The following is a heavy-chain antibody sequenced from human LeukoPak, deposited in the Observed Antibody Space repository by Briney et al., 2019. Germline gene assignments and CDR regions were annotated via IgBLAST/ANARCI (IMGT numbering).Heavy chain of an antibody. J-gene: IGHJ5*02. CDR2: IYPGDSET. CDR1: GYSFTNYW. V-gene: IGHV5-51*01. D-gene: IGHD6-13*01. CDR3: ARQEEYTSSWYKYNWFDP. Sequence: GESLKISCKGSGYSFTNYWIGWVRQMPGKGLEWMGIIYPGDSETRYSPSFQGQVTISADKSISTAYLQWSSLEASDTAIYYCARQEEYTSSWYKYNWFDPWGQGTLVTVSS.